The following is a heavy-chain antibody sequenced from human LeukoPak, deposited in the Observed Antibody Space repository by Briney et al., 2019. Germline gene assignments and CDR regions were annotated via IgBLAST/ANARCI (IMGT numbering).Heavy chain of an antibody. J-gene: IGHJ4*02. Sequence: GGSLRLSCAASGFTFSSYWMHWVRQAPGKGLVWVSCINSDGSDTSYADSVKGRFTISRDNAKNTLYLQMNSLRDEDTAVYYCARDERAGSGWYFVYWGQGTLVTVSS. D-gene: IGHD6-19*01. CDR2: INSDGSDT. CDR3: ARDERAGSGWYFVY. V-gene: IGHV3-74*01. CDR1: GFTFSSYW.